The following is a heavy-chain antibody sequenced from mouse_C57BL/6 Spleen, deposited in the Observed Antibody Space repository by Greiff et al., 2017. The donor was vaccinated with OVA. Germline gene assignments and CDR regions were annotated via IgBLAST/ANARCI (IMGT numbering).Heavy chain of an antibody. D-gene: IGHD1-1*01. CDR2: ISSGSSTF. J-gene: IGHJ4*01. Sequence: EVQVVESGGGLVKPGGSLKLSCAASGFTFSDYGMHWVRQAPEKGLEWVAYISSGSSTFYYADTVKGRFTISRDNAKNTLFLQMTSLRSEDTAMYYCARRTTVVPYYYAMDYWGQGTSVTVSS. CDR1: GFTFSDYG. CDR3: ARRTTVVPYYYAMDY. V-gene: IGHV5-17*01.